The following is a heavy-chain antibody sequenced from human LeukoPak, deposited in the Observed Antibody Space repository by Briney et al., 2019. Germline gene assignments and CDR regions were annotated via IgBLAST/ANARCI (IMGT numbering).Heavy chain of an antibody. Sequence: PGGSLRLSCAASGFTFSSYAMHWVRQAPGKGLEWVGRIKSKTDGGTTDYAAPVKGRFTISRDDSKNTLYLQMNSLKTEDTAVYYCTTLDEVVAATPLGDYWGQGTLVTVSS. CDR1: GFTFSSYA. CDR3: TTLDEVVAATPLGDY. CDR2: IKSKTDGGTT. J-gene: IGHJ4*02. V-gene: IGHV3-15*01. D-gene: IGHD2-15*01.